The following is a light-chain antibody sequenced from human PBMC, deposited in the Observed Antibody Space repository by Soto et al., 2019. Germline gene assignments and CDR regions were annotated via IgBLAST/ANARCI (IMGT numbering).Light chain of an antibody. CDR1: LTVSSN. V-gene: IGKV3-15*01. CDR2: GAS. CDR3: QQYNDWPRT. Sequence: EILMTQSPATLSVSPGERATLSCRASLTVSSNLAWYQQKPGQAPRLLIYGASSRATGIPAGFSGSGSETEFTLTIGRLQSEDFAVYYCQQYNDWPRTFGQGTKVEIK. J-gene: IGKJ1*01.